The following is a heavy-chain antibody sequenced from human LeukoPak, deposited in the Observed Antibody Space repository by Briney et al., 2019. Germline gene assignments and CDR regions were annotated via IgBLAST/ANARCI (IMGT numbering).Heavy chain of an antibody. CDR1: GGSISSGSYY. V-gene: IGHV4-61*02. J-gene: IGHJ6*03. CDR3: ARDSFRLWFGELLYYMDV. Sequence: PSRTLSLTCTVSGGSISSGSYYWSWIRQPAGKGLEWIGRIYTSGSTNYNPSLKSRVTISVDTSKNQFSLKLSSVTAADTAVYYCARDSFRLWFGELLYYMDVWGKGTTVTVSS. D-gene: IGHD3-10*01. CDR2: IYTSGST.